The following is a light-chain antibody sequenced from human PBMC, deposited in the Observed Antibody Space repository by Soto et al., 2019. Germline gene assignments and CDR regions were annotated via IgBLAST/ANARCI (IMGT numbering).Light chain of an antibody. CDR3: QQYNSASLGWT. CDR1: QSLSTC. V-gene: IGKV1-5*01. Sequence: DIQMTQSPSTRSASVGDRVTITCRASQSLSTCLAWDQQKPGKAPKLLIYDASSLESGVTSRFSGSGSGTEFTISISSLQPDDFATYYCQQYNSASLGWTFGQGTKVEIK. CDR2: DAS. J-gene: IGKJ1*01.